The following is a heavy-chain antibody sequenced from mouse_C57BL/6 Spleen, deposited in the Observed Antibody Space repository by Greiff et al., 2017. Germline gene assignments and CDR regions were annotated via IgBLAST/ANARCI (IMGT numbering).Heavy chain of an antibody. CDR3: ARAGDYYGSSYLYAMDY. J-gene: IGHJ4*01. CDR2: INPSTGGT. CDR1: GYSFTGYY. Sequence: VQLKESGPELVKPGASVKISCKASGYSFTGYYMNWVKQSPEKSLEWIGEINPSTGGTTYNQKFKAKATLTVDKSSSTAYMQLKSLTSEDSAVYYCARAGDYYGSSYLYAMDYWGQGTSVTVSS. V-gene: IGHV1-42*01. D-gene: IGHD1-1*01.